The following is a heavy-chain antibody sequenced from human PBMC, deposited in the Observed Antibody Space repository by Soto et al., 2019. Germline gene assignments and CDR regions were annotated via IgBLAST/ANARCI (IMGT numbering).Heavy chain of an antibody. Sequence: SETLSLTCTVSGGSISSYYWSWIRQPPGKGLEWIGYIYYSGSTNYNPSLKSRVTISVDTSKNQFSLKLSSVTAADTAVYYCARENDYGDYYYWGQGTLVTVSS. J-gene: IGHJ4*02. V-gene: IGHV4-59*01. CDR1: GGSISSYY. CDR2: IYYSGST. D-gene: IGHD4-17*01. CDR3: ARENDYGDYYY.